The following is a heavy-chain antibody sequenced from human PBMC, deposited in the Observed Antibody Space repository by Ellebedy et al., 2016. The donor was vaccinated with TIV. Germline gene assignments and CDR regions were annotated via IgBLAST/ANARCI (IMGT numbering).Heavy chain of an antibody. Sequence: MPSETLSLTCAVYGGSFSGYYWSWIRQPPGKGLEWIGEINHSGSTNYNPSLKSRVTISVDTSKNQFSLKLSSVTAADTAVYYCAREKTGGSDYWGQGTLVTVSS. CDR3: AREKTGGSDY. D-gene: IGHD7-27*01. CDR2: INHSGST. CDR1: GGSFSGYY. J-gene: IGHJ4*02. V-gene: IGHV4-34*01.